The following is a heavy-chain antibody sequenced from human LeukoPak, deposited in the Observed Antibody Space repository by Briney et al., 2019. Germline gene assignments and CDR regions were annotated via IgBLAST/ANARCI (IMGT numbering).Heavy chain of an antibody. CDR3: ARCDGSGGSCYSRRTYYYGMDV. V-gene: IGHV3-74*01. J-gene: IGHJ6*02. CDR2: INGDGSGT. D-gene: IGHD2-15*01. CDR1: GFTFTSHW. Sequence: GGSLRLSCTASGFTFTSHWMHWVRQVPGKGLVWVSRINGDGSGTNHADSVKGRFTISRDNAKNTLYLQMNSLRVEDTAVYYCARCDGSGGSCYSRRTYYYGMDVWGQGTTVTVSS.